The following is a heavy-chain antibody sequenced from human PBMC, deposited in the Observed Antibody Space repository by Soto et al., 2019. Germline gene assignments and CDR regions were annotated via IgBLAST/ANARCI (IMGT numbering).Heavy chain of an antibody. CDR1: GGSISSSSYY. CDR3: AREPTLYCSGGSCYFDY. Sequence: SETLSLTCTVSGGSISSSSYYWGWIRQPPGKGLEWIGSIYYSGSTYYNPSLKSRVTVSVDTSKNQFSLKLSSVTAADTAVYYCAREPTLYCSGGSCYFDYWGQGTLVTVSS. V-gene: IGHV4-39*07. CDR2: IYYSGST. D-gene: IGHD2-15*01. J-gene: IGHJ4*02.